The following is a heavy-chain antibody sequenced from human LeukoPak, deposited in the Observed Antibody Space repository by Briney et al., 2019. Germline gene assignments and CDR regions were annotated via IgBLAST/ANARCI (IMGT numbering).Heavy chain of an antibody. J-gene: IGHJ3*02. CDR2: ISSSSSGTTI. CDR1: GFTFNSYE. D-gene: IGHD3-22*01. V-gene: IGHV3-48*03. Sequence: GGSLRLSCAASGFTFNSYEMYWVRQAPGKGLEWVSYISSSSSGTTISYADSVKGRFTISRDNAKNSLYLQMNSLRAEDTAVYYCARGGYYDSSGYYYVEHAFDIWGQGTMVTVSS. CDR3: ARGGYYDSSGYYYVEHAFDI.